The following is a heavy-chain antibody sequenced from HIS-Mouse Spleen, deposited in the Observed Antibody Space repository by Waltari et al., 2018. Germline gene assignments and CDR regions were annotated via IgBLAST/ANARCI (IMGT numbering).Heavy chain of an antibody. CDR2: FGPEDDET. CDR1: GYTLTELS. Sequence: QVQLVQSGAEVKKPGASVKVSCKVSGYTLTELSMHWVRQAPGKGLEWMGGFGPEDDETSYAQKFKGRVTMTEETSTDTAYMGLSSLRSEDTAVYYCATPRIAARRGAFDIWGQGTMVTVSS. D-gene: IGHD6-6*01. V-gene: IGHV1-24*01. J-gene: IGHJ3*02. CDR3: ATPRIAARRGAFDI.